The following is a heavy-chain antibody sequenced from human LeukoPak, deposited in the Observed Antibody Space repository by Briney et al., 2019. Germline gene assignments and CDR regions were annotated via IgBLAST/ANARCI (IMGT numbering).Heavy chain of an antibody. D-gene: IGHD6-13*01. V-gene: IGHV3-30*18. Sequence: GGSLRLSCAASGFTFSSYGMHWVRQAPGKGLEWVAVISYDGSNKYYADSVKGRFTISRDNSKNTLYLQMNSLRAEDTAVYYCAKDREQQPVPLGDWGQGTLVTVSS. CDR3: AKDREQQPVPLGD. J-gene: IGHJ4*02. CDR2: ISYDGSNK. CDR1: GFTFSSYG.